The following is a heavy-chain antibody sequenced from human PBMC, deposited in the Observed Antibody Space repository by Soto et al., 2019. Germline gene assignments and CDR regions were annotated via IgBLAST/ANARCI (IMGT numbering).Heavy chain of an antibody. D-gene: IGHD2-21*01. J-gene: IGHJ5*02. CDR1: GDSISSSSQY. V-gene: IGHV4-39*01. CDR3: ARHWIAGSSIP. CDR2: IHYSGTS. Sequence: SETLSVTCSVSGDSISSSSQYWGWIRQPPGKGLEWIGSIHYSGTSYYNPSLKSRVTIFVDTSKNQLSLKLSSVTAADTAVYYCARHWIAGSSIPWGHGTLVTVSS.